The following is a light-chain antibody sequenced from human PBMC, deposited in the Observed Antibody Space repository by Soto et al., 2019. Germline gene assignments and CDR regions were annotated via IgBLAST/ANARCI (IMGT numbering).Light chain of an antibody. CDR1: QSVDGN. CDR2: GAS. Sequence: EILMTQSPATLSVSPGERATLSCRASQSVDGNLAWYQQKPGQAPRLLIYGASTRATGISARFSGSGSGTEFTLTISSLQSEDFGVYYCQPYNNWWTFGQGTKVDIK. J-gene: IGKJ1*01. V-gene: IGKV3-15*01. CDR3: QPYNNWWT.